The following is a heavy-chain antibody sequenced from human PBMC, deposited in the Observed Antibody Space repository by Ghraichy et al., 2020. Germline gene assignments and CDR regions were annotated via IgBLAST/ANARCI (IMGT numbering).Heavy chain of an antibody. Sequence: ASVKVSCKASGYTFTSYGISWVRQAPGQGLEWMGWISAYNGNTNYAQKLQGRVTMTTDTSTSTAYMELRSLRSDDTAVYYCAREGVANSPTDIYYYYYMDVWGKGTTVTVSS. CDR3: AREGVANSPTDIYYYYYMDV. CDR1: GYTFTSYG. D-gene: IGHD3-3*01. CDR2: ISAYNGNT. V-gene: IGHV1-18*01. J-gene: IGHJ6*03.